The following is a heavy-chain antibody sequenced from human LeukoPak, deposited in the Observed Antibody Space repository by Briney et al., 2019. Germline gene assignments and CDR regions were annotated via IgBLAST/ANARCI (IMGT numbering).Heavy chain of an antibody. Sequence: PGGSLRLSCAASGFTFSSYAMSWVRQAPGKGLEWVSAISGSGGSTYYADSVKGRFTISRDNSKNTLYLQMNSLRAEDTAVYYCASSRWYQPGGIDYWGQGTLVTVSS. D-gene: IGHD6-13*01. CDR1: GFTFSSYA. V-gene: IGHV3-23*01. J-gene: IGHJ4*02. CDR3: ASSRWYQPGGIDY. CDR2: ISGSGGST.